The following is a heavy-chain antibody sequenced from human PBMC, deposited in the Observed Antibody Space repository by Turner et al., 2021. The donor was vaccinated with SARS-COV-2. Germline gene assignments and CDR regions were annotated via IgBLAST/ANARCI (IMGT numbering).Heavy chain of an antibody. Sequence: QVQLVESGGGVVQPGRSLRLSCAASGFTFSRNGMHWVRQAPGKGLEWVAVISYDGSNKYYADSVKGRFTISRDNSKNTLYLKMNSLRAEDTAVYYWATLWFGELLDYWGQGTLVTVSS. J-gene: IGHJ4*02. V-gene: IGHV3-30*03. CDR2: ISYDGSNK. CDR1: GFTFSRNG. CDR3: ATLWFGELLDY. D-gene: IGHD3-10*01.